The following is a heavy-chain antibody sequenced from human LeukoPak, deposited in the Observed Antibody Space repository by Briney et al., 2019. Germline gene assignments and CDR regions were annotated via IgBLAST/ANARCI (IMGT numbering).Heavy chain of an antibody. D-gene: IGHD6-13*01. J-gene: IGHJ6*03. CDR2: ISYDGSNK. V-gene: IGHV3-30*03. CDR1: GFTFSSYG. CDR3: ARRAGSSSWYSHYYYYMDV. Sequence: PGGSLRLSCAASGFTFSSYGMHWVRQAPGKGLEWVAVISYDGSNKYYADSVKGRFTISRDNSKNTLYLQMNSLRAEDTAVYYCARRAGSSSWYSHYYYYMDVWGKGTTVTVSS.